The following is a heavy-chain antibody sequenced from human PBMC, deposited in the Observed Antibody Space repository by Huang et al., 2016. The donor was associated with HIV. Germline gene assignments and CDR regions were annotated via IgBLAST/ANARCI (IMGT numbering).Heavy chain of an antibody. J-gene: IGHJ6*02. D-gene: IGHD1-7*01. CDR2: IKQDESEK. CDR1: TFTFGAYW. Sequence: VESGGRLVQPGGSIRLSCVGSTFTFGAYWMSWVRQDPGKGLEWVAKIKQDESEKYYVESVKGRFNISRDNAKKVLFLEMNNVRVEDTATYYCATKTAAMDIWGQGTTVTVS. CDR3: ATKTAAMDI. V-gene: IGHV3-7*01.